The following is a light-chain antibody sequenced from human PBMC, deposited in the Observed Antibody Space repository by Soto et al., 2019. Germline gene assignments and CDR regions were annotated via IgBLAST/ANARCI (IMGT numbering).Light chain of an antibody. V-gene: IGKV1-5*01. CDR2: DAS. J-gene: IGKJ1*01. Sequence: DIRITKKTTTLSASVGDKLTITCRASQTIRRWLAWYQQRPGKAPKVLIYDASTLESGVPARFIGSGSETEFTLTISSLQPEDSATYYCQHYNSDPWTFGQGTRWISN. CDR1: QTIRRW. CDR3: QHYNSDPWT.